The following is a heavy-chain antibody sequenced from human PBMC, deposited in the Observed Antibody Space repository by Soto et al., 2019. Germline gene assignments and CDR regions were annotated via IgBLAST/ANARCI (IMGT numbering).Heavy chain of an antibody. J-gene: IGHJ6*02. Sequence: ASVKVSCKASGYTFSTYGISWVRQAPAQGLEWMGWISTYNGDTNYAQKVQGRVTMTADTSTTTAYMELRSLRSDDTAMYYCARDLLPYFDWRVQESDYYYYYGMDVWGQGTTVTVS. D-gene: IGHD3-9*01. V-gene: IGHV1-18*01. CDR2: ISTYNGDT. CDR3: ARDLLPYFDWRVQESDYYYYYGMDV. CDR1: GYTFSTYG.